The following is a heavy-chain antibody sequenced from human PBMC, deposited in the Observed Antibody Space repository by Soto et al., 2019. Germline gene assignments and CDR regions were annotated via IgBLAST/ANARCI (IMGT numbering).Heavy chain of an antibody. J-gene: IGHJ4*02. CDR2: INHSGST. CDR3: ARGHTDLYGSGSFDY. D-gene: IGHD3-10*01. V-gene: IGHV4-34*01. Sequence: SETLSLTCAVYGGSFSGYYWSWIRQPPGKGLEWIGEINHSGSTNYNPSLKSRVTISVDTSKNQFSLKLSSVTAADTAVYYCARGHTDLYGSGSFDYWGQGTLVTVSS. CDR1: GGSFSGYY.